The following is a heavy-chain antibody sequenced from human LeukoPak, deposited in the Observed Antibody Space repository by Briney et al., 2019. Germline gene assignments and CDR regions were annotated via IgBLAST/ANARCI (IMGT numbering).Heavy chain of an antibody. CDR2: IRNDGSNK. CDR3: ARDLYDSSGYNWFDP. J-gene: IGHJ5*02. V-gene: IGHV3-30*02. CDR1: GFTFSDYG. Sequence: GGSQRLSCVASGFTFSDYGIHWVRQAPGKGLEWATFIRNDGSNKYYADSVKGRFTISRDNSRNTLYLQMNSLRAEDTAVYYCARDLYDSSGYNWFDPWGQGTLVTVSS. D-gene: IGHD3-22*01.